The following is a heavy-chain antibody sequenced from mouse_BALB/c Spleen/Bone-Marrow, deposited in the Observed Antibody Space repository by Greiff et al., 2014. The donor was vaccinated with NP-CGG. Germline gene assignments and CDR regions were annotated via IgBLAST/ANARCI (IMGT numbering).Heavy chain of an antibody. Sequence: EVQLQQSGAELVKPGASVKLSCTASGFNIKDTYMHWVKQRPEQGLEWIGRIDPANGNTKYDPKFQGKATITADTSSNTAYQQLSSLTSEDTAVYYCAAYYYGSSQFAYWGQGTLVTVSA. D-gene: IGHD1-1*01. CDR3: AAYYYGSSQFAY. V-gene: IGHV14-3*02. CDR1: GFNIKDTY. J-gene: IGHJ3*01. CDR2: IDPANGNT.